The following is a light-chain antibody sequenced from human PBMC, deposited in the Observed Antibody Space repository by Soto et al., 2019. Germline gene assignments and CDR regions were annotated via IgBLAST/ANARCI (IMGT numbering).Light chain of an antibody. CDR2: AAS. V-gene: IGKV1-39*01. CDR3: QQSYITPYT. J-gene: IGKJ2*01. CDR1: QSISVH. Sequence: IQMTQSPSSLSASVGDTVTITCRASQSISVHLNWYQQKPGKVPKLLIYAASNLQSGVPSSFSGSGSETDFALTISSLQPEDFATYYCQQSYITPYTFGQGTKLQIK.